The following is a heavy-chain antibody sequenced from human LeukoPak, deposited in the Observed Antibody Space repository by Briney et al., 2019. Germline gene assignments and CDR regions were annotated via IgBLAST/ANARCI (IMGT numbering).Heavy chain of an antibody. Sequence: GGSLRLSCAASGFTFSSYAMSWVRQAPGKGLEWVSAISGSGGSTYYADSVKGRFTISRDNSRNTLYLQMNSLRAEDTALYYCARSGYSYGMGGFDYWGQGTLVTVSS. CDR3: ARSGYSYGMGGFDY. D-gene: IGHD5-18*01. V-gene: IGHV3-23*01. CDR1: GFTFSSYA. CDR2: ISGSGGST. J-gene: IGHJ4*02.